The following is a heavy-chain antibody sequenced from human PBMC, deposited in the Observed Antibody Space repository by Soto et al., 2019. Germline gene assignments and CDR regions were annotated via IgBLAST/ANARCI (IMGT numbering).Heavy chain of an antibody. CDR1: GFTFSSFT. CDR2: ISGDERDK. V-gene: IGHV3-30*04. D-gene: IGHD3-10*01. Sequence: QVQLVESGGGVVQPGRSLRLSCAASGFTFSSFTMHWVRQAPGEGLDWVAVISGDERDKRYAGSVQGRFTISRDNSKNTLYLQMNILRTEDTAIYYCARDLSGVGIESQWGQGTLVTVSS. J-gene: IGHJ4*02. CDR3: ARDLSGVGIESQ.